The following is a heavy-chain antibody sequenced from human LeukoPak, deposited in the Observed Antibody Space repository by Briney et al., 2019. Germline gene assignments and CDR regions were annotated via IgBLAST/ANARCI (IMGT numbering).Heavy chain of an antibody. CDR2: IYYSGST. CDR3: ASSDPYASGSSWY. Sequence: SETLSLTCTVSGGFLSSGGYYWSWIRQHPGKGLEWIGYIYYSGSTYYNPTLKRRVTISVDTSKNQFSLKLNFVTAADTAVYYCASSDPYASGSSWYWGQGTLVTVSS. V-gene: IGHV4-31*03. J-gene: IGHJ4*02. CDR1: GGFLSSGGYY. D-gene: IGHD3-10*01.